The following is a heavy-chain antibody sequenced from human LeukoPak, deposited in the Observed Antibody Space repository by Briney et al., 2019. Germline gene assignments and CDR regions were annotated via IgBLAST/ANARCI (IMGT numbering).Heavy chain of an antibody. CDR1: GFTFSSYA. D-gene: IGHD1-26*01. V-gene: IGHV3-53*01. CDR2: IYSGGST. Sequence: PGRSLRLSCAASGFTFSSYAMHWVRQAPGKGLEWVSVIYSGGSTYYADSVKGRFTISRDNSKNTLYLQMNSLGAEDTAVYYCARWEPYSALDAFDIWGQGTMVTVSS. CDR3: ARWEPYSALDAFDI. J-gene: IGHJ3*02.